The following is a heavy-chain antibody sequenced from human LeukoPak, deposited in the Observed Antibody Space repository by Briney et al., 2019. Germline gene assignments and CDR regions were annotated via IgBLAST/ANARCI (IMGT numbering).Heavy chain of an antibody. Sequence: GGSLRLSCAASGFTVSNNYMSWVRQAPGKGLEWVSVIYSGGSTYYADSVKGRFTISRDNSKNTLYLQMNSLRVEDTAVYYCAVADFWSGSYSSSFDYWGPGTLVTVSS. V-gene: IGHV3-53*01. CDR3: AVADFWSGSYSSSFDY. CDR1: GFTVSNNY. J-gene: IGHJ4*02. D-gene: IGHD3-3*01. CDR2: IYSGGST.